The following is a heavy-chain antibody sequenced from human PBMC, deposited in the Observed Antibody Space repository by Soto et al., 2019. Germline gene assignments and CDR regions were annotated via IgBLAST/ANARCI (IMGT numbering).Heavy chain of an antibody. CDR3: ARHIAVSGTRGFDH. J-gene: IGHJ4*02. CDR1: CGSITSNW. D-gene: IGHD2-21*01. V-gene: IGHV4-4*02. Sequence: QVQLQESGPGLMKPSGTLSLTCAVSCGSITSNWWCWVRQPPGKVLEWIAEIFHTGSANYNPSLMGRLTISMDKSRNHLSLNLNSVTAADTAVYYCARHIAVSGTRGFDHWGQGTLVTVSS. CDR2: IFHTGSA.